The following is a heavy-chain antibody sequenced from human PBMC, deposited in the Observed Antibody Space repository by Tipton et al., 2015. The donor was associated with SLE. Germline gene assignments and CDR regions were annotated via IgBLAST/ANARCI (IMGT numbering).Heavy chain of an antibody. J-gene: IGHJ3*02. CDR1: GGSISSYY. CDR2: ISYSGST. D-gene: IGHD5-24*01. Sequence: TLSLTCTVSGGSISSYYWSWXXQPPGKGLEWIGYISYSGSTNYNPSFKRRVTISVDTSKNQFSLKLSSVTAADTAVYYCAKAQRWLQLVAFDIWGQGTMVTVSS. CDR3: AKAQRWLQLVAFDI. V-gene: IGHV4-59*01.